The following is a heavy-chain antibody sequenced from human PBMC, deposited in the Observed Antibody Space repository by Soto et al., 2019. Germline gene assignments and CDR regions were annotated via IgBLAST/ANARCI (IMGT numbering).Heavy chain of an antibody. D-gene: IGHD6-13*01. Sequence: QVQLQESGPGLVKPSQTLSLSCTVSGGSIRSGGYYWTWIRQHPGKGLEWIGYTYYSGYTNYNPSLKIRVTISVDASKNQFSVKLSSVTAADTAVYYCARVLSTAAVDYWGQGTLVTVSS. CDR3: ARVLSTAAVDY. CDR1: GGSIRSGGYY. J-gene: IGHJ4*02. V-gene: IGHV4-31*03. CDR2: TYYSGYT.